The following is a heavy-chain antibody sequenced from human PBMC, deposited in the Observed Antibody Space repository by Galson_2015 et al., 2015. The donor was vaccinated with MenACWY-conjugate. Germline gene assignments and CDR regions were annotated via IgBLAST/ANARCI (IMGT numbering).Heavy chain of an antibody. CDR3: AKDGLLGLVILGYVDN. D-gene: IGHD3/OR15-3a*01. CDR2: IWYDGSET. V-gene: IGHV3-33*06. CDR1: GFSFSRYA. Sequence: SLRLSCAASGFSFSRYAMHWVRQAPGKGLEWVAVIWYDGSETYYTDSVKGRFTISRDNSKNTAYLQMNSLRAEDTAMYYCAKDGLLGLVILGYVDNWGQGTLVTVSS. J-gene: IGHJ4*02.